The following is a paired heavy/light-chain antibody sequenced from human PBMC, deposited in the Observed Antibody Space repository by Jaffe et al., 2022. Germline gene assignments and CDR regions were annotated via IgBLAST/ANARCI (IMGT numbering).Heavy chain of an antibody. D-gene: IGHD2-15*01. J-gene: IGHJ5*02. CDR2: TYYRSKWYN. Sequence: QVQLQQSGPGLVKPSQTLSLTCAISGDSVSSNSAAWNWIRQSPSRGLEWLGRTYYRSKWYNDYAVSVKSRITINPDTSKNQFSLQLNSVTPEDTAVYYCAREENKEDCSGGSCYFAHWFDPWGQGTLVTVSS. CDR1: GDSVSSNSAA. CDR3: AREENKEDCSGGSCYFAHWFDP. V-gene: IGHV6-1*01.
Light chain of an antibody. V-gene: IGKV6-21*02. CDR3: HQSSSLPT. J-gene: IGKJ1*01. Sequence: EIVLTQSPDFQSVTPKEKVTITCRASQSIGSSLHWYQQKPDQSPKLLIKYASQSISGVPSRFSGSGSGTDFTLTINSLEAEDAATYYCHQSSSLPTFGQGTKVEIK. CDR1: QSIGSS. CDR2: YAS.